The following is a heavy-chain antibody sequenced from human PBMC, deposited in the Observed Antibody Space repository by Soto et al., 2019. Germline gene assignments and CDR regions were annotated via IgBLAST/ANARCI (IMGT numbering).Heavy chain of an antibody. Sequence: QVQLLESGGGVVQPGRSLRLSCAASGFTFSSYGMHWVRQAPGKGLEWVAVISYDGSNKYYADSVKGRFTISRDNSKNTLYLQMNSLRAEDTAVYYCASLPEVYAPDAFDIWGQGTMVTVSS. CDR2: ISYDGSNK. D-gene: IGHD2-8*01. CDR1: GFTFSSYG. J-gene: IGHJ3*02. V-gene: IGHV3-30*03. CDR3: ASLPEVYAPDAFDI.